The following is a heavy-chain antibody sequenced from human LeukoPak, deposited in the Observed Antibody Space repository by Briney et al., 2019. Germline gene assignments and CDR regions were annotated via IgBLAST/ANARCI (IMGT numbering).Heavy chain of an antibody. CDR2: IYYSGST. V-gene: IGHV4-59*12. J-gene: IGHJ4*02. D-gene: IGHD3-16*02. CDR3: ARVPYYDYVWGSYRPHRPSYYFDY. CDR1: GGSISSYY. Sequence: SETLSLTCTVSGGSISSYYWSWIRQPPGKGLEWIGYIYYSGSTNYNPSLKSRVTISVDTSKNQFSLKLSSVTAADTAVYYCARVPYYDYVWGSYRPHRPSYYFDYWGQGTLVTVSS.